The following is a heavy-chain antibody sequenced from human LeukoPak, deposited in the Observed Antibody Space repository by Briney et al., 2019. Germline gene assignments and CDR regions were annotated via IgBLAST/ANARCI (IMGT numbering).Heavy chain of an antibody. CDR2: IYYSGST. CDR1: GGSISSGGYY. CDR3: ARDRSSGWYFDS. V-gene: IGHV4-31*03. Sequence: NPSETLSLTCTVSGGSISSGGYYWSWIRHLPGKGLEWIGYIYYSGSTYYNPSLKRRVTISVDTSKKEFSLKLSSVTAADTAVYYCARDRSSGWYFDSWGQGTLVSVSS. D-gene: IGHD6-19*01. J-gene: IGHJ4*02.